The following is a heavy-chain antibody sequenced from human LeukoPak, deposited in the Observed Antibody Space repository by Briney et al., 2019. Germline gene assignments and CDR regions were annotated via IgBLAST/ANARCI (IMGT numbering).Heavy chain of an antibody. D-gene: IGHD1-26*01. V-gene: IGHV4-59*08. CDR3: ARLGLPNAFDI. Sequence: PSGTLSLTCTVSGGSISSYYWIWIRQPPGKGLEYIGYFHYSGNTNYNPSLKSRVTISVDTSRKQFSLKLNSVTAADTALYYCARLGLPNAFDIWGQGTLVTVSS. CDR2: FHYSGNT. J-gene: IGHJ3*02. CDR1: GGSISSYY.